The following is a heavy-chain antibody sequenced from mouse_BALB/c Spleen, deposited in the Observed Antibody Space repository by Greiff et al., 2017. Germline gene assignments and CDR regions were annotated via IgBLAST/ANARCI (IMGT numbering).Heavy chain of an antibody. CDR2: ISSGGGST. CDR1: GFAFSSYD. D-gene: IGHD1-2*01. V-gene: IGHV5-12-1*01. J-gene: IGHJ3*01. CDR3: ARDGYGFAY. Sequence: EVQLVESGGGLVKPGGSLKLSCAASGFAFSSYDMSWVRQTPEKRLEWVAYISSGGGSTYYPDTVKGRFTISRDNAKNTLYLQMSSLKSEDTAMYYCARDGYGFAYWGQGTLVTVSA.